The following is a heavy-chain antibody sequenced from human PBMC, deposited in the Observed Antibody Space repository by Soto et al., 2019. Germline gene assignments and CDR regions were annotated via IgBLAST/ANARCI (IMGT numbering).Heavy chain of an antibody. Sequence: GGSLRLSCAASGFTFSSYWMSWVRQAPGKGLEWVANIKQDGSEKYYVDSVKGRFTISRDNAKNSLYLQMNSLRAEDTAVYYCARDPAGYYDATEYFQHWGQGTLVTVSS. D-gene: IGHD3-22*01. CDR2: IKQDGSEK. CDR1: GFTFSSYW. V-gene: IGHV3-7*01. J-gene: IGHJ1*01. CDR3: ARDPAGYYDATEYFQH.